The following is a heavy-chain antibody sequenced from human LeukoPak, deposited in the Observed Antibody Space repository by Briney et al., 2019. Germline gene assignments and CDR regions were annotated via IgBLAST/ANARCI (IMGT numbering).Heavy chain of an antibody. CDR3: ARVLRYFDWPSIYGMDV. D-gene: IGHD3-9*01. J-gene: IGHJ6*04. CDR2: IYYSGVGT. Sequence: SETLSLTCTVSGGSMSSSYWSWIRQPPGKGLEWIGDIYYSGVGTKYNPSLNSRVTMSVDTSKNQFSLKLSSVTAADTAVYYCARVLRYFDWPSIYGMDVWGKGTTVAVSS. CDR1: GGSMSSSY. V-gene: IGHV4-59*01.